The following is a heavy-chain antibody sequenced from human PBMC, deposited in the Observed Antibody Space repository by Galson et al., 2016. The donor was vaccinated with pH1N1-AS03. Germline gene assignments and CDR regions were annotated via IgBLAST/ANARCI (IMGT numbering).Heavy chain of an antibody. J-gene: IGHJ4*02. CDR2: INVGRGNT. CDR1: GHNFTNYA. V-gene: IGHV1-3*01. Sequence: SVKVSCKASGHNFTNYAIHWVRQAPGQRLEWMGWINVGRGNTKYSQKFQGRVTMTRDTSASTAYMELSSLTSDDTAVYYCARGFLEAVIDYWGQGSLVTVSS. D-gene: IGHD3-3*01. CDR3: ARGFLEAVIDY.